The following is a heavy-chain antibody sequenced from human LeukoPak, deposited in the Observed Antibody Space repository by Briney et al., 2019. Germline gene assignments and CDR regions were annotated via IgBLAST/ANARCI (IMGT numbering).Heavy chain of an antibody. CDR2: INSDGSST. D-gene: IGHD3-10*01. Sequence: PGGSLRLSCAASGFTFSSYWMHWVRQAPGKGLVWVSRINSDGSSTSYADSVKGRFTISRDNAKNTLYLQMNSLRAEDTAVYYCARGGSGSYYFLGDYYGMDVWGQGTTVTVSS. CDR3: ARGGSGSYYFLGDYYGMDV. V-gene: IGHV3-74*01. CDR1: GFTFSSYW. J-gene: IGHJ6*02.